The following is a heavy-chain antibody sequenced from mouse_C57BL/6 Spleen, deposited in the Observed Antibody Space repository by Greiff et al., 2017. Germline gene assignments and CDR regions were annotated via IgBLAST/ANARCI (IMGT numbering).Heavy chain of an antibody. J-gene: IGHJ2*01. CDR2: IYPGDGDT. D-gene: IGHD1-1*01. CDR1: GYAFSSYW. CDR3: ARGTTVAPFDY. Sequence: QVHVKQSGAELVKPGASVKISCKASGYAFSSYWMNWVKQRPGKGLEWIGQIYPGDGDTNYNGKFKGKATLTADKSSSTAYMQLSSLTSEDSAVYFCARGTTVAPFDYWGQGTTLTVSS. V-gene: IGHV1-80*01.